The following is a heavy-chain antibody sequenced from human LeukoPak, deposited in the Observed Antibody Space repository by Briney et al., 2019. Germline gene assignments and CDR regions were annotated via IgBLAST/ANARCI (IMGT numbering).Heavy chain of an antibody. V-gene: IGHV3-48*02. CDR2: ISSSSGTI. J-gene: IGHJ3*02. Sequence: GGSLRLSCAASGFTFSSSAMNWVRQAPGMGLEWVSYISSSSGTIYYADSVKGRLTVSRDNAKNSLYLQLSSLRDEDTAVYYCARDRSYGDRGVHAFDIWGQGTMVTVSS. D-gene: IGHD4-17*01. CDR1: GFTFSSSA. CDR3: ARDRSYGDRGVHAFDI.